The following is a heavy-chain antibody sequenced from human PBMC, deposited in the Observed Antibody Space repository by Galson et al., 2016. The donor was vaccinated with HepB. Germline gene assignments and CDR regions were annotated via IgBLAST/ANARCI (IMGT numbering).Heavy chain of an antibody. J-gene: IGHJ3*02. CDR2: IYHSGNI. CDR1: GGSISSRNW. D-gene: IGHD3-10*02. Sequence: ETLSLTCAVSGGSISSRNWWSWVRQPPGKGLEWIVEIYHSGNINYNPSLRSRVTISVDESKNQFSLNVSSVTAADTAVYYCARRMFGEPISSAVRDAFDIWGQGTMVTVSS. CDR3: ARRMFGEPISSAVRDAFDI. V-gene: IGHV4-4*02.